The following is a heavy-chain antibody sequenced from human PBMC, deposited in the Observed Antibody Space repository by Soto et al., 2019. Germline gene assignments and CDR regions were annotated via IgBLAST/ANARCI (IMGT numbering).Heavy chain of an antibody. Sequence: ASVKVSCKASGYTFTSYGISWVRQAPGQGLGWMGWISAYTGNTNYAQKLQGRVTMTTDTSTSTAYMELRSLRSDDTAVYYCARDFPVIAAAGSDWFDPWGQGTLVTVSS. J-gene: IGHJ5*02. CDR3: ARDFPVIAAAGSDWFDP. V-gene: IGHV1-18*04. CDR2: ISAYTGNT. D-gene: IGHD6-13*01. CDR1: GYTFTSYG.